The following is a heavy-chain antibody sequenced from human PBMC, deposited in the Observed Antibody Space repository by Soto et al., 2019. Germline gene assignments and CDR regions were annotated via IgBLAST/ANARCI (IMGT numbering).Heavy chain of an antibody. V-gene: IGHV4-59*01. D-gene: IGHD6-19*01. CDR2: NYNSAST. J-gene: IGHJ4*02. Sequence: WTWLRQPPGKGLEWIGYNYNSASTNYNPSLKSRVTISLDTSKNQFSLKLTSVTAADTAVYYCARDEPYSSGGYDYWGQGILVTVSS. CDR3: ARDEPYSSGGYDY.